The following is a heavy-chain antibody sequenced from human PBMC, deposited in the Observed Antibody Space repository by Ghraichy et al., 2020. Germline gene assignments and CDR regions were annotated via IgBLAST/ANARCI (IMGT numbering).Heavy chain of an antibody. CDR1: GFIFSGYW. V-gene: IGHV3-7*01. J-gene: IGHJ4*02. CDR3: ARDLGGGWYFDY. CDR2: IKKDGSEK. D-gene: IGHD6-19*01. Sequence: GGSLRLSCAASGFIFSGYWMSWVRQAPGKGLEWVANIKKDGSEKYYVESVKGRFTISRDNAKNSLYLQMNSLRAEDTAVYYCARDLGGGWYFDYWGQGTLGTDPS.